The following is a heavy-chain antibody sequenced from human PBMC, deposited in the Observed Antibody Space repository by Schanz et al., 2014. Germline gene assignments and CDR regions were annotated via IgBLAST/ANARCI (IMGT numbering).Heavy chain of an antibody. CDR2: INPSSGGT. V-gene: IGHV1-2*02. J-gene: IGHJ4*02. CDR3: ARDSHRRVAGPGY. Sequence: QVQLVQSGAEVKKPGASVKVSCKASGYSFTGYYMNWVRQAPGQGLEWMGWINPSSGGTNYAQKWQGRGTMTRDTSISTAYMELNRLRSDDTAVYYCARDSHRRVAGPGYWGQGTLVTVSS. CDR1: GYSFTGYY.